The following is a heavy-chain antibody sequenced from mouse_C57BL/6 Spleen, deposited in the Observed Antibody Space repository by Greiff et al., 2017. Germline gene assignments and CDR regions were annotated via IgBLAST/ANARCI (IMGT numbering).Heavy chain of an antibody. CDR1: GYTFTSYW. J-gene: IGHJ1*03. V-gene: IGHV1-52*01. Sequence: QVQLQQPGAELVRPGSSVKLSCKASGYTFTSYWMHWVKQRPIQGLEWIGNIDPSDSETHYNQKFKDKATLTVDKSSSTAYMQLSSLTSEDSAVYYGARDYYGSLYWYFDVWGTGTTVTVSS. CDR3: ARDYYGSLYWYFDV. D-gene: IGHD1-1*01. CDR2: IDPSDSET.